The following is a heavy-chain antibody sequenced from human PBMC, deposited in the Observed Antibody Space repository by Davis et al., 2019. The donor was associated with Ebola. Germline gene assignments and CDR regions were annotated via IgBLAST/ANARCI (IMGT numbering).Heavy chain of an antibody. V-gene: IGHV1-2*04. D-gene: IGHD2-15*01. CDR3: ARSGSGGGYLDY. J-gene: IGHJ4*02. CDR2: INPNSGGT. CDR1: GYTFTGYY. Sequence: ASVKVSCKASGYTFTGYYMHWVRQAPGQGLEWMGWINPNSGGTNYAQKFQGWVTMTRNTSISTAYMELSSLRSEDTAVYYCARSGSGGGYLDYWGQGTLVTVSS.